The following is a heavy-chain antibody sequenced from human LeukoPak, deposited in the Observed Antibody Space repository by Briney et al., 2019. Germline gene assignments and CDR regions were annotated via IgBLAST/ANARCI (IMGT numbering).Heavy chain of an antibody. D-gene: IGHD1-14*01. CDR3: ARASEPYYYYYMDV. Sequence: ASVKVSCKAFGYTFTSYDINWVRQATGQGLEWMGWMNPNSGNTGYAQKFQGRVTMTRNTSISTAYMELSSLRSEDTAVYYCARASEPYYYYYMDVWGKGTTVSVSS. J-gene: IGHJ6*03. CDR1: GYTFTSYD. CDR2: MNPNSGNT. V-gene: IGHV1-8*01.